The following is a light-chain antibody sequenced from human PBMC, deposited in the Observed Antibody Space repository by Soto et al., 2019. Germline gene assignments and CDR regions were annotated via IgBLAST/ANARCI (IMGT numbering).Light chain of an antibody. Sequence: PSTLSASVGDRVTITCRASQSISSWLAWYQQKPGKAPKLLIYKASTLQSGVPSRFSGSGSGTEFTLAISSLHPDDSAIYYCQQYNYNWTFGQGT. V-gene: IGKV1-5*03. CDR2: KAS. J-gene: IGKJ1*01. CDR1: QSISSW. CDR3: QQYNYNWT.